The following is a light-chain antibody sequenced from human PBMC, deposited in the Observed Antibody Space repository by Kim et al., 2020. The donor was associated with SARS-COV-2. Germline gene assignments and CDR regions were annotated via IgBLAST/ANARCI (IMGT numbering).Light chain of an antibody. Sequence: RATINCKSSQRVFYSSNNQNYLAWYQQKPGQPPQLLIYWASTRQFGVPDRFSGSGSGTDFTLSISSLQAEDVAVYYCQQYYTTPYTFGQGTKLEIK. CDR3: QQYYTTPYT. V-gene: IGKV4-1*01. J-gene: IGKJ2*01. CDR1: QRVFYSSNNQNY. CDR2: WAS.